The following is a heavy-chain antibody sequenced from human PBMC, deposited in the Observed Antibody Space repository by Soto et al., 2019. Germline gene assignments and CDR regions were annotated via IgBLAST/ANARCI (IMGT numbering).Heavy chain of an antibody. Sequence: QVQLQESGPGLVKPSETLSLTCSVSGGSIRTYYWSWIRQPPGKGLEWIGYTYYTGITNYNPSLKSRATISIDTSKNQFSLSLRSVTAADTAAYFCARELALAGTTDGVGVWGQGTTVTVSS. CDR2: TYYTGIT. CDR1: GGSIRTYY. V-gene: IGHV4-59*01. D-gene: IGHD6-19*01. CDR3: ARELALAGTTDGVGV. J-gene: IGHJ6*02.